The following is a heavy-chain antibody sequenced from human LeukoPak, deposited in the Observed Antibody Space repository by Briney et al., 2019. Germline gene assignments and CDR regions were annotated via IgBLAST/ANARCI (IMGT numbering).Heavy chain of an antibody. CDR1: GFTFSAYF. J-gene: IGHJ4*02. V-gene: IGHV3-64D*06. D-gene: IGHD2-8*01. CDR2: ISSNEYDT. Sequence: GGSLRLSCSASGFTFSAYFMHWVRRAPGKGLEYVSSISSNEYDTYYADSVKGRFTISRDNSKNTLFLQMSSLRAEDTAVYYCVKDLNGTWSFDYWGQGTLVTVSS. CDR3: VKDLNGTWSFDY.